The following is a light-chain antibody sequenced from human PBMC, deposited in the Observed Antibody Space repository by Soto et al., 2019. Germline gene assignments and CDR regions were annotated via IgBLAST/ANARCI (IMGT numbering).Light chain of an antibody. J-gene: IGLJ2*01. CDR3: SSYTSSSTL. CDR2: DVS. CDR1: SSDVGGYNY. V-gene: IGLV2-14*01. Sequence: QSVLTQPASVSGSPGQSITISCTGTSSDVGGYNYVSWYHQHPGKAPKLMISDVSNRPSGVSNRFSGYKSGNTASLTISGLPAEDEDDYYCSSYTSSSTLFGGGTKLTVL.